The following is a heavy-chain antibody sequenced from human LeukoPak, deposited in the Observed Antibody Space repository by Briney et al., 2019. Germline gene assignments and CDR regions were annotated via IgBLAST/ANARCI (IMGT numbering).Heavy chain of an antibody. CDR1: GFTFRSYW. V-gene: IGHV3-7*01. CDR2: IKQDGSEK. Sequence: GGSLRLSCEVSGFTFRSYWMSWVRQAPGKGLEWVANIKQDGSEKKYADSVKGRLTISRDNAKNSLYLQMNSLRVEDTAVYYCARDYYYYMDVWGKGTTVTVSS. CDR3: ARDYYYYMDV. J-gene: IGHJ6*03.